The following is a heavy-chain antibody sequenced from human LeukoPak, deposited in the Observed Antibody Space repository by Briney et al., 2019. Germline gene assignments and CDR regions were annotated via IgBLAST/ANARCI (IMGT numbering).Heavy chain of an antibody. D-gene: IGHD3-10*01. V-gene: IGHV3-30*18. CDR2: ISYDGSNK. CDR3: AKVHYYGSGSSGNFDY. CDR1: GFTFSSYG. Sequence: GGSLRLSCAASGFTFSSYGMHWVRQAPGKGLEWVAVISYDGSNKYYADSVKGRFTISRDNSKNTLYLQMNSLRAEDTAVYYCAKVHYYGSGSSGNFDYWGQGTLVTVSP. J-gene: IGHJ4*02.